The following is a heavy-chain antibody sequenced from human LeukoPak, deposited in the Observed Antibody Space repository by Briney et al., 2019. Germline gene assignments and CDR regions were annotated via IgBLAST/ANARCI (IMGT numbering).Heavy chain of an antibody. CDR1: GGSFSGYY. CDR3: ASSAVTTALDY. J-gene: IGHJ4*02. CDR2: INHSGST. D-gene: IGHD4-11*01. V-gene: IGHV4-34*01. Sequence: SETLSLTCAVYGGSFSGYYWSWIRQPPGKGLEWIGEINHSGSTNYNPPLKSRVTISVDTSKNQFSLKLSSVTAADTAVYYCASSAVTTALDYWGQGTLVTVSS.